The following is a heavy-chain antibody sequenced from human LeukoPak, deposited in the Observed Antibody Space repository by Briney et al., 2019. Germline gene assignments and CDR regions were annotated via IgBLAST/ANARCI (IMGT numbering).Heavy chain of an antibody. D-gene: IGHD5-12*01. CDR1: GFTFSSYS. Sequence: GGSLRLSCAASGFTFSSYSMNWVRQAPGKGLEWVSYISSSSSTIYYADSVRGRFIISRDDSKSTLYVEMNSLRLDDTAIYYCARGPPTSRSGAHFDYWGQGSLVTVSP. CDR3: ARGPPTSRSGAHFDY. CDR2: ISSSSSTI. J-gene: IGHJ4*02. V-gene: IGHV3-48*01.